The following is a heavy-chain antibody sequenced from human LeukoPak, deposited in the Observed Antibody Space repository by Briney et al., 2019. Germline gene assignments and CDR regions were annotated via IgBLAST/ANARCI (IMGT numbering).Heavy chain of an antibody. Sequence: PGGSLRLFCAASGFSVNNNYMNWVRQAPGKGLEGVSLMDNFGYKHYSDSVEGRVTISRDSSRNTVYHQLNSLRAEDTAVYYCAGGSYYGSGSRPGYIEYWGQGTLVTISS. J-gene: IGHJ4*02. CDR2: MDNFGYK. V-gene: IGHV3-53*01. CDR3: AGGSYYGSGSRPGYIEY. D-gene: IGHD3-10*01. CDR1: GFSVNNNY.